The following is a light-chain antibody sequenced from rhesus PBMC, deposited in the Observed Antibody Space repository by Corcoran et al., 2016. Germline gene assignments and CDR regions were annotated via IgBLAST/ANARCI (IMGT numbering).Light chain of an antibody. J-gene: IGKJ2*01. CDR2: LGS. CDR1: QSLLHSDGYTY. CDR3: MQGTQLPYS. Sequence: DIVMTQTPLSLPVTPGEPASISCRSSQSLLHSDGYTYLAWYMQKPGQVPPLLIYLGSQGASGVPVRFSGGGYGTYFTLKISRVETEDVGVYYCMQGTQLPYSFGQGTKVEIK. V-gene: IGKV2-78*01.